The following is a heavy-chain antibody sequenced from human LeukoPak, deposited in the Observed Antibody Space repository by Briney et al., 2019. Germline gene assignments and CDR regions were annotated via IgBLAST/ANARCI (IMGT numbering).Heavy chain of an antibody. CDR1: GNTLTKLS. Sequence: ASVKVSCKVSGNTLTKLSMHWVRQAPAKGLEWMGSFDPEDGETVYAQRFQGRLTMTEDTSTDTAYMELSSLTSEDTAVYYCASDHRPIVPGVYWGQGTLVTVSS. CDR2: FDPEDGET. D-gene: IGHD2-21*01. V-gene: IGHV1-24*01. J-gene: IGHJ4*02. CDR3: ASDHRPIVPGVY.